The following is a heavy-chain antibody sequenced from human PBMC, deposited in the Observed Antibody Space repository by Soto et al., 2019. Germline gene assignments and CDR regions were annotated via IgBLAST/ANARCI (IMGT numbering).Heavy chain of an antibody. CDR1: GFTFNTYW. Sequence: GGSLRLSCSGFTFNTYWMSWVRQAPGKGLEWVANIIQDGSQKNYVDSVRGRFTISRDNAKSSLYLQMNRLRADDTAVYYCARGSTSFDYWGQGTLVTVSS. J-gene: IGHJ4*02. CDR3: ARGSTSFDY. CDR2: IIQDGSQK. D-gene: IGHD2-2*01. V-gene: IGHV3-7*01.